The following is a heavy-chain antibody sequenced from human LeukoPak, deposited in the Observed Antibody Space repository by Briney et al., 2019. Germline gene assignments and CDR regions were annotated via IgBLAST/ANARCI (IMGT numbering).Heavy chain of an antibody. V-gene: IGHV7-4-1*02. CDR3: AREARAAAGYWYFDL. CDR2: INTNTANP. D-gene: IGHD6-13*01. CDR1: GYTFTSSA. J-gene: IGHJ2*01. Sequence: ASVKVSCKASGYTFTSSAIYWVRQAPGQGLQWMGWINTNTANPTYAQDFTGRFVFSLDTSVSTAYLQISSLKANDTAVYYCAREARAAAGYWYFDLWGRGTLVTVSS.